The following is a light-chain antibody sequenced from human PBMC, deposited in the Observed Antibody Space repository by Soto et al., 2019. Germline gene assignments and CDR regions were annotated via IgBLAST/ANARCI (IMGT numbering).Light chain of an antibody. CDR2: GAS. CDR1: QAIRND. Sequence: AIQMTQSPSSLSASVGDRVTITCRVSQAIRNDLGWYQQKPGKAPNLLIFGASNLQAGVPVRFSASGSGTNFTLTISNLQPEDFASYYCLQDYTYPWTFGQGTKVDI. V-gene: IGKV1-6*01. J-gene: IGKJ1*01. CDR3: LQDYTYPWT.